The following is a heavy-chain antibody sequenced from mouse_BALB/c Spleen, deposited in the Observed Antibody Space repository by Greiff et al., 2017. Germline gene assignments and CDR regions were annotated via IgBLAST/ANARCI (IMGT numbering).Heavy chain of an antibody. V-gene: IGHV1S135*01. D-gene: IGHD1-1*01. CDR3: ARRGYGSFYYYAMDY. CDR2: IDPYNGGT. CDR1: GYAFTSYN. J-gene: IGHJ4*01. Sequence: EVQLVESGPELVKPGASVKVSCKASGYAFTSYNMYWVKQSHGKSLEWIGYIDPYNGGTSYNQKFKGKATLTVDKSSSTAYMHLNSLTSEDSAVYYCARRGYGSFYYYAMDYWGQGTSVTVSS.